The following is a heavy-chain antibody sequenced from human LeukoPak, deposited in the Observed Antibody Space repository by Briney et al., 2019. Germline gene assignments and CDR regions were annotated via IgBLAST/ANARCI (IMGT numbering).Heavy chain of an antibody. V-gene: IGHV4-38-2*01. J-gene: IGHJ4*02. CDR2: IYHSGST. Sequence: SETLSLTCAVSGYSISSGYYWGWIRQPPGKGLEWIGSIYHSGSTYYNPSLKSRVTISVDTSKNQFSLKLSSVTAADTAVYYCARRGGWLGYWGQGTLVTVSS. CDR3: ARRGGWLGY. CDR1: GYSISSGYY. D-gene: IGHD3-16*01.